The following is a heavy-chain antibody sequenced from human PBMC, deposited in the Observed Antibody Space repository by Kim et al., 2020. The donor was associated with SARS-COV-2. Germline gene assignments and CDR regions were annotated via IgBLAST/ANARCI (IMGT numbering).Heavy chain of an antibody. CDR3: AREIFSAAGQDY. J-gene: IGHJ4*02. V-gene: IGHV3-48*02. D-gene: IGHD6-13*01. CDR2: ISSSSTI. Sequence: GGSLRLSCAASGFTFSSYSMNWVRQAPGKGLEWVSYISSSSTIYYADSVKGRFTISRDNAKNSLYLQMNSLRDEDTAVYYCAREIFSAAGQDYWGQGSL. CDR1: GFTFSSYS.